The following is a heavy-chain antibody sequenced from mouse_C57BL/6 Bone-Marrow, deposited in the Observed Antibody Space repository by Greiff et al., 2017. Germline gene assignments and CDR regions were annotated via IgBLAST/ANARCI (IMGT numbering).Heavy chain of an antibody. Sequence: DVKLQESGGGLVQPKGSLKLSCAASGFSFNTYAMNWVRQAPGTGLEWVARIRSKSNNYATYYADSVKDRFTISRDDSESMLYLQMNNVKTEDTAMYYCVRLTGLYYARDYWGQGTSVTVSS. CDR3: VRLTGLYYARDY. D-gene: IGHD4-1*01. V-gene: IGHV10-1*01. CDR1: GFSFNTYA. CDR2: IRSKSNNYAT. J-gene: IGHJ4*01.